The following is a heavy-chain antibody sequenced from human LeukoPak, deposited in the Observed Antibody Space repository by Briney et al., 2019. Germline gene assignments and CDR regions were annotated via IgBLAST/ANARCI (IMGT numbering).Heavy chain of an antibody. Sequence: PGRSLRLSCAASGFTFSSYAMHWVRQAPGKGLEWVAVISYDGSNKYYADSVKGRFTISRDNSKNTLYLQMNSLRAEDTAVYYRARDLRVFSYWGQGTLVTVSS. D-gene: IGHD2/OR15-2a*01. CDR3: ARDLRVFSY. J-gene: IGHJ4*02. CDR2: ISYDGSNK. V-gene: IGHV3-30-3*01. CDR1: GFTFSSYA.